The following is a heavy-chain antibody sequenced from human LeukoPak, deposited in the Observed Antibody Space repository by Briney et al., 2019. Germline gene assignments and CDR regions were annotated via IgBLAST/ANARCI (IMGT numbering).Heavy chain of an antibody. CDR3: AREVGRGFDY. D-gene: IGHD1-26*01. J-gene: IGHJ4*02. CDR1: GYIFTSYG. Sequence: GASVKVSCKASGYIFTSYGISWVRQAPGQGLEWMGWISAYNGNTNYAQKLQGRVTMTRDTSTNTAYMEVRSLRSDDTAVYYCAREVGRGFDYWGQGTLVTVSS. CDR2: ISAYNGNT. V-gene: IGHV1-18*01.